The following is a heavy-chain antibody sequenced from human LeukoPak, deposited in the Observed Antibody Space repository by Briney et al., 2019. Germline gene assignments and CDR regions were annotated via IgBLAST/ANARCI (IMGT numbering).Heavy chain of an antibody. CDR2: IYYSGST. D-gene: IGHD6-13*01. CDR1: GGSISSGGYY. Sequence: SETLSLTCTVSGGSISSGGYYWSWIRQHPGKGLEWIGYIYYSGSTYYNPSLKSRVTISVDTSKNQFSLKLSSVTAADTAVYYCARGGDSSSWGFEGKNDFDYWGQGTLVTVSS. CDR3: ARGGDSSSWGFEGKNDFDY. J-gene: IGHJ4*02. V-gene: IGHV4-31*02.